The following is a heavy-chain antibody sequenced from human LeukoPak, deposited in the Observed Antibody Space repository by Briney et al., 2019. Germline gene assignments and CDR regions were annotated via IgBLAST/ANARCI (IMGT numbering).Heavy chain of an antibody. J-gene: IGHJ4*02. D-gene: IGHD2-15*01. V-gene: IGHV3-23*01. CDR1: GFTFSSYA. Sequence: GGSLRLSCAASGFTFSSYAMIWVRQAPGKGLEWVSAISDGGDSTYHADSVKGRFTISRDNSKNTLYLQMNSLRAEDTAVYYCAKDLGCSGGSCSTGYDYWGQGTLVTVSS. CDR2: ISDGGDST. CDR3: AKDLGCSGGSCSTGYDY.